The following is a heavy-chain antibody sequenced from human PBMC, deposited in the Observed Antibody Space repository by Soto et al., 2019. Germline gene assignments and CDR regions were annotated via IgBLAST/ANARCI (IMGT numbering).Heavy chain of an antibody. D-gene: IGHD3-3*01. CDR2: IKSKTDGGTT. CDR3: TTERGTYYDFWSGPDAFDI. J-gene: IGHJ3*02. CDR1: GFTFSNAW. Sequence: GGSLRLSCAASGFTFSNAWMNWVRQAPGKGLEWVGRIKSKTDGGTTDYAAPMNGRFTISRDDSKNTLYLQMNSLKTEDTAVYYCTTERGTYYDFWSGPDAFDIWGQGTMVTVSS. V-gene: IGHV3-15*07.